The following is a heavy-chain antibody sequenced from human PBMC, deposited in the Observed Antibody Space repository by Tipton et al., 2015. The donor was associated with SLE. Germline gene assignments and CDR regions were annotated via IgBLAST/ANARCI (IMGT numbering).Heavy chain of an antibody. CDR1: GGSISGYP. J-gene: IGHJ2*01. Sequence: LRLSCTVSGGSISGYPWSWVRQPPGKGLEWIGYIYHSGSTNYNPSLKSRVTMSVDTSENQFSLKLTSVTAADTAVYYCARDRYCGGGSCFDWFFDLWGRGTLVTVSS. D-gene: IGHD2-15*01. CDR2: IYHSGST. V-gene: IGHV4-59*01. CDR3: ARDRYCGGGSCFDWFFDL.